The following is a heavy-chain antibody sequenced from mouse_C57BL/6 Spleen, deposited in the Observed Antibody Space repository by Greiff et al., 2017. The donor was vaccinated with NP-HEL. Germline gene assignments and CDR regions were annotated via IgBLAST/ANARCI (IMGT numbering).Heavy chain of an antibody. CDR2: INPNNGGT. CDR3: ARGSGSSYMYFDV. J-gene: IGHJ1*03. V-gene: IGHV1-26*01. CDR1: GYTFTDYY. D-gene: IGHD1-1*01. Sequence: VQLQQSGPELVKPGASVKISCKASGYTFTDYYMNWVKQSHGKSLEWIGDINPNNGGTSYNQKFKGKATLTVDKSSSTAYMELRSLTSEDSAVYYCARGSGSSYMYFDVWGTGTTVTVSS.